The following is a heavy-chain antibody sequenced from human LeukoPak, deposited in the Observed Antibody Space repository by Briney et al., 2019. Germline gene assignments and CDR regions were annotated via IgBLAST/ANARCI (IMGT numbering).Heavy chain of an antibody. CDR2: IYTSGST. CDR1: GGSISSGSYY. V-gene: IGHV4-61*02. Sequence: ASETLSLTSTVSGGSISSGSYYWSWIRQPAGKGLEWIGRIYTSGSTNYNPSLKSRVTISVDTSKNQFSLKLSSVTAADTAVYYCARDRGRWLAYFDIWGQGTMVTVSS. D-gene: IGHD3-22*01. J-gene: IGHJ3*02. CDR3: ARDRGRWLAYFDI.